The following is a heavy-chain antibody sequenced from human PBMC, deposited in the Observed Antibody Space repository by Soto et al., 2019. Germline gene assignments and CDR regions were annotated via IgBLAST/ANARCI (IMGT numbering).Heavy chain of an antibody. D-gene: IGHD1-26*01. J-gene: IGHJ4*02. Sequence: LRLSCAASGFTFSSYAMNWVRQAPGKGLEWVSAISGSGGTTNYADSVKGRFTISRDNSKNTLYLQMNSLREEDSAIYYCARQTGLGATNYWGRGTLVTV. CDR2: ISGSGGTT. V-gene: IGHV3-23*01. CDR3: ARQTGLGATNY. CDR1: GFTFSSYA.